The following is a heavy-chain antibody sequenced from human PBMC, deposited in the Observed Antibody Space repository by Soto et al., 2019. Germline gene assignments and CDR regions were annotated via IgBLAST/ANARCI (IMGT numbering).Heavy chain of an antibody. J-gene: IGHJ4*02. CDR2: ISYDGSSE. D-gene: IGHD6-19*01. CDR1: GFSFRTYP. V-gene: IGHV3-30-3*01. CDR3: ATSSGYLNYFDY. Sequence: GGSLRLSCVDSGFSFRTYPMHWVRQAPGKGLEWVALISYDGSSEAYGESVRDRFTVSRDNSKNTLYLQLNSLRPEDTAVYYCATSSGYLNYFDYWGQGTLVTVSS.